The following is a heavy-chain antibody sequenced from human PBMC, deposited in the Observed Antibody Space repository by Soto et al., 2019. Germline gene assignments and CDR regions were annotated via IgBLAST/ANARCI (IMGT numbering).Heavy chain of an antibody. Sequence: QVQLVQSGAEVKKPGASVKVSCKASGYTFTSYDINWVRQATGQGLEWMGWMNPTSGSTGYAQKFQGRVTMTRNTAISTAYMELSSLRSEDTAVYYCARGRPYYDCWSGLLAAEGWFDPWGQGTLVTVAS. V-gene: IGHV1-8*01. D-gene: IGHD3-3*01. CDR3: ARGRPYYDCWSGLLAAEGWFDP. CDR2: MNPTSGST. CDR1: GYTFTSYD. J-gene: IGHJ5*02.